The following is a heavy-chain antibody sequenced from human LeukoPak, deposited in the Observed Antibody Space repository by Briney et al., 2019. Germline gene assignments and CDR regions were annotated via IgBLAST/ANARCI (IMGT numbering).Heavy chain of an antibody. Sequence: GGSLRLSCAASGFTLSSYSMKWVRQAPGKGLEWVSSISSSSVYIDYADSVKGRFTISRDNAKNSLYLQMASLRAEDTAVYYCARDGGGAKYSGYAVWGQGTLVTVSS. CDR3: ARDGGGAKYSGYAV. CDR1: GFTLSSYS. V-gene: IGHV3-21*01. J-gene: IGHJ4*02. CDR2: ISSSSVYI. D-gene: IGHD5-12*01.